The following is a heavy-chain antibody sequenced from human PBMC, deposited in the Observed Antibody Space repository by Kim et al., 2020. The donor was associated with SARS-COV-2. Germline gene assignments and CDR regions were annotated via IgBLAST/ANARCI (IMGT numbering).Heavy chain of an antibody. V-gene: IGHV3-23*01. Sequence: ADSVKGRFTISRDNSKNTLYLQMNSLRAEDTAVYYCAKTLNWNREEFFDYWGQGTLVTVSS. D-gene: IGHD1-1*01. J-gene: IGHJ4*02. CDR3: AKTLNWNREEFFDY.